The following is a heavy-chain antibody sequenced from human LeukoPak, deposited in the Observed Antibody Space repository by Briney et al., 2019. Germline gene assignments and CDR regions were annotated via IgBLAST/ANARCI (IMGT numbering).Heavy chain of an antibody. CDR3: ARDGGYCSSTSCYPYFDY. Sequence: PGGSLRLSCAASGFTFSTYCMSWVRQAPGKGLEWVASIKQDGSEKYYAESVTGGFTISTDSAKNSLYLHMNTLRAEDTAVYYCARDGGYCSSTSCYPYFDYWGQGTLVTVSS. CDR2: IKQDGSEK. CDR1: GFTFSTYC. V-gene: IGHV3-7*01. D-gene: IGHD2-2*01. J-gene: IGHJ4*02.